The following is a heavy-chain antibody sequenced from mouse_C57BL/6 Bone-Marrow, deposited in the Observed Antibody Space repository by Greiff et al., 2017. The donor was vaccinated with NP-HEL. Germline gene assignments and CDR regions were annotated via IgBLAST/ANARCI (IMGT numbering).Heavy chain of an antibody. V-gene: IGHV1-47*01. CDR2: FHPYYDDT. D-gene: IGHD2-1*01. CDR3: ARGGNYWYYFDY. Sequence: VQLQQSGPELVKPGASVKMSCKASGYTFTTYPIKWVKQNHGKSLEWIGIFHPYYDDTGYNEKFKNKATLTVEQSSSTDYLQLHRLTSEDSSVFYCARGGNYWYYFDYWGQGTTLTVSS. J-gene: IGHJ2*01. CDR1: GYTFTTYP.